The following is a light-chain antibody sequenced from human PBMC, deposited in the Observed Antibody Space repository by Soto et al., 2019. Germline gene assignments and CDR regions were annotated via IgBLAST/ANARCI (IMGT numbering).Light chain of an antibody. J-gene: IGKJ5*01. V-gene: IGKV1-39*01. CDR3: QQANSFPHT. CDR1: QSISNY. Sequence: DIQMTQSPSSLSASVGDRVTITCRASQSISNYLNWYQQKPGKAPKLLIYAASSLQSGVPSRFSGSGSGTDFTLTISSLQPEDFATYYCQQANSFPHTFGQGTRLEIK. CDR2: AAS.